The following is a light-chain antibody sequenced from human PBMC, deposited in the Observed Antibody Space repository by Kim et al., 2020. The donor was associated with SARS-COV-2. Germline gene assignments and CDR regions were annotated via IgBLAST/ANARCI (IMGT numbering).Light chain of an antibody. V-gene: IGLV4-69*01. CDR1: SGHSSYA. Sequence: ASVKLTCTLSSGHSSYAIAWHQQQPEKGPRYLMKLNSDGSHSKGDGIPDRFSGSSSGAERYLTISSLQSVDEADYYCQTWGTGIWVFGGGTKLTVL. CDR2: LNSDGSH. CDR3: QTWGTGIWV. J-gene: IGLJ3*02.